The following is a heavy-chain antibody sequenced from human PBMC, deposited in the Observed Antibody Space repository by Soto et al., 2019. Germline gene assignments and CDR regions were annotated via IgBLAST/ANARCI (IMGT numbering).Heavy chain of an antibody. Sequence: QLLESGGGLVQPGGSLRLSCAASGFTFSDYAMTWVRQAPGKGLEWVSGIIASGTYSKYPDSVNGRFTISRDNAKNSIYLQMNGLRVEDTAVYFCAKDPNGDYIGAFDFWGQGTMVTASS. CDR3: AKDPNGDYIGAFDF. D-gene: IGHD4-17*01. CDR1: GFTFSDYA. V-gene: IGHV3-23*01. J-gene: IGHJ3*01. CDR2: IIASGTYS.